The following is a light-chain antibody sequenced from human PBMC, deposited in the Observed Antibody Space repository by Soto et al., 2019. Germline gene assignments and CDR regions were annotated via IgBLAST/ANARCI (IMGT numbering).Light chain of an antibody. J-gene: IGKJ3*01. CDR2: AAS. CDR1: QSISNS. V-gene: IGKV1-39*01. CDR3: QKSYSPFT. Sequence: DMEMTQTPSALSASVGDRVTITCRTSQSISNSLNWYQLKPGRAPKLLIYAASSLQGGVPSRFSGSGFGTDFTLTISSLQPEDFATYHCQKSYSPFTFGPGTKVYIK.